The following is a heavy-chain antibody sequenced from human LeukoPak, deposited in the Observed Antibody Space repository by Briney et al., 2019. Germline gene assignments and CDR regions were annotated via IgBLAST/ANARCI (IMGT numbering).Heavy chain of an antibody. CDR3: ARHESDSSSAAFDS. V-gene: IGHV4-34*01. J-gene: IGHJ3*01. D-gene: IGHD6-6*01. CDR2: THHGGST. CDR1: GGSFSGYF. Sequence: SETLSLTCAVYGGSFSGYFWSWIRQPPGQGPEYIGETHHGGSTTYNPSLKSRVTISVDTSNNQFSLKLISVTAADTAVYYCARHESDSSSAAFDSWGQGTMVTVSS.